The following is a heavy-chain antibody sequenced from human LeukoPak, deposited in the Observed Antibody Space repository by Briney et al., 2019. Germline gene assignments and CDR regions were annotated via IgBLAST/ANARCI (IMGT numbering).Heavy chain of an antibody. CDR3: ARDLYCSSTSCYLFDY. CDR2: INPSGGST. CDR1: GYTFTSYY. V-gene: IGHV1-46*03. J-gene: IGHJ4*02. D-gene: IGHD2-2*01. Sequence: ASVKVSCKASGYTFTSYYMHWVRQAPGQGLEWMGIINPSGGSTSYAQKFQGRVTMTRDTFTSTVYMELSSLRSEDTAVYYCARDLYCSSTSCYLFDYWGQGTLVTVSS.